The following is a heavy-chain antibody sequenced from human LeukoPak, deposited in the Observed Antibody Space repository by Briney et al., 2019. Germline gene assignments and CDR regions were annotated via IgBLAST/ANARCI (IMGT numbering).Heavy chain of an antibody. V-gene: IGHV5-51*01. CDR2: IYPGDSDT. Sequence: HGESLKISCKGSGYSFSTYWIGWVRQMPGKGLEWMGFIYPGDSDTRYSPSFQGQVTSSADKYISSAYRRWSSLKASDTAMYYCAKVVELATLTGDSYTYSYHMDVWGKGTAVTVSS. CDR1: GYSFSTYW. D-gene: IGHD5-24*01. CDR3: AKVVELATLTGDSYTYSYHMDV. J-gene: IGHJ6*03.